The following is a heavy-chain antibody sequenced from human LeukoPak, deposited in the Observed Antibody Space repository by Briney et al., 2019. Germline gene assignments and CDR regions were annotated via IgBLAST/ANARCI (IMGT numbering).Heavy chain of an antibody. CDR1: GFTFSSYS. V-gene: IGHV3-21*05. CDR3: ASHVDTAMVGY. CDR2: ISSSSSYI. J-gene: IGHJ4*02. D-gene: IGHD5-18*01. Sequence: GALRLSCAASGFTFSSYSMNWVRQAPGKGLEWVSYISSSSSYIYYADSVKGRFTISRDNAKNSLYLQMNSLRAEDTAVYYCASHVDTAMVGYWGQGTLVTVSS.